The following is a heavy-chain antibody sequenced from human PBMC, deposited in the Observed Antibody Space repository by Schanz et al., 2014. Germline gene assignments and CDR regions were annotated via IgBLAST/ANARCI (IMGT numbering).Heavy chain of an antibody. Sequence: EVQLLESGGGSVQPGGSLRLSCAASGFTFTNYAMSWVRQAPGKGLEWVSLISDSGDTAYYADSVKGRFTISRDNFKGALYLQMSSLRAEDTAVYYCAKSLESCPGGRCSRGYFDYWGQGTLVTVSS. J-gene: IGHJ4*02. V-gene: IGHV3-23*01. CDR3: AKSLESCPGGRCSRGYFDY. CDR2: ISDSGDTA. CDR1: GFTFTNYA. D-gene: IGHD2-8*02.